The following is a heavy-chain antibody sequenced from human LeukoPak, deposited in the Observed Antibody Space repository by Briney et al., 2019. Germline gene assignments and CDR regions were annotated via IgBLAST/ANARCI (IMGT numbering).Heavy chain of an antibody. CDR2: IIPILGIA. J-gene: IGHJ5*02. Sequence: SVKVSCKASGGTFSSYAISWVRQAPGQGLEWMGRIIPILGIANYAQKFQGRVTITADKSTSTAYMELSSLRSEDTAVYYCARAEGIVVVPAARPDWFDPWGQGTLVTVSS. CDR3: ARAEGIVVVPAARPDWFDP. D-gene: IGHD2-2*01. CDR1: GGTFSSYA. V-gene: IGHV1-69*04.